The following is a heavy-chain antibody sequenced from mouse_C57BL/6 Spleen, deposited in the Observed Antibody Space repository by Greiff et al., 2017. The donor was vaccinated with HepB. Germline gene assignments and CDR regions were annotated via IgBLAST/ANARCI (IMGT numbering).Heavy chain of an antibody. J-gene: IGHJ3*01. CDR1: GYTFTDYY. V-gene: IGHV1-19*01. D-gene: IGHD2-5*01. Sequence: VQLQQSGPVLVKPGASVKMSCKASGYTFTDYYMNWVKQSHGKSLEWIGVINPYNGGTSYNQKFKGKATLTVDKSSSTAYMELNSLTSEDAAVYCCACAYYSNHEKSWFAYWGQGTLVTVSA. CDR2: INPYNGGT. CDR3: ACAYYSNHEKSWFAY.